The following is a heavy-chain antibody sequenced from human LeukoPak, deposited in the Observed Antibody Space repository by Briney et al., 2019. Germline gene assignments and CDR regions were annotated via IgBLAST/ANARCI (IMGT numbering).Heavy chain of an antibody. D-gene: IGHD5-24*01. V-gene: IGHV1-69*05. CDR1: GGTFSSYA. CDR3: ARSPRWLQSVFDY. CDR2: IIPIFGTA. J-gene: IGHJ4*02. Sequence: SVKVSCXASGGTFSSYAISWVRQAPGQGLEWMGGIIPIFGTANYAQKFQGRVTITTDESTSTAYMELSSLRSEDTAVYYCARSPRWLQSVFDYWGQGTLVTVSS.